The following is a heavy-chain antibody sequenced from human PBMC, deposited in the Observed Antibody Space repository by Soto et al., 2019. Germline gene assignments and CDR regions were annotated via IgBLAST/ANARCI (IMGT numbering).Heavy chain of an antibody. CDR2: INTSGGTI. Sequence: GGSLRLSCAVSGFTFSNFEMSWVRQAPGKGLEWVSYINTSGGTIYYADSVKGRFTISRDNAKNSLYLQMNSLRAEDTAVYYCARESYDSRGYFLDYWGQRTLVTVSS. D-gene: IGHD3-22*01. CDR3: ARESYDSRGYFLDY. CDR1: GFTFSNFE. J-gene: IGHJ4*02. V-gene: IGHV3-48*03.